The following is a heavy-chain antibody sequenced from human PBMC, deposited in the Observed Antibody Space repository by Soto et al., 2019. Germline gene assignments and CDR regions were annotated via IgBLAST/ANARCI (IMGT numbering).Heavy chain of an antibody. CDR3: ASIGIAVALGYYYYGMDV. Sequence: QVQLVQSGAEVKKPGSSVKVSCKASGGTFSSYAISWVRQAPGQGLEWMGGIIPIFGTANYAQKFQGRVTITADESTSTAYMELSSLRSEDTAVYYCASIGIAVALGYYYYGMDVWGQGTTVTVSS. J-gene: IGHJ6*02. CDR2: IIPIFGTA. D-gene: IGHD6-19*01. CDR1: GGTFSSYA. V-gene: IGHV1-69*01.